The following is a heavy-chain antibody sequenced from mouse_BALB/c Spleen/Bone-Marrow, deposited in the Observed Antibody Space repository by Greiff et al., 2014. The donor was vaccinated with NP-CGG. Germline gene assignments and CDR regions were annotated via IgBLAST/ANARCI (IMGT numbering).Heavy chain of an antibody. CDR3: ARHGEERPVLAMDY. Sequence: VQLKDSGGGLVEPGGSLKLSCAASGFTFIAYTMSWVRQTPEKRLEWVAYINNGGGSTYYPDTVKGRFTISRDNAKNTLYLQMSSLKSEDTAMYYCARHGEERPVLAMDYWGQGTSVTVSS. D-gene: IGHD2-14*01. CDR2: INNGGGST. J-gene: IGHJ4*01. CDR1: GFTFIAYT. V-gene: IGHV5-12-2*01.